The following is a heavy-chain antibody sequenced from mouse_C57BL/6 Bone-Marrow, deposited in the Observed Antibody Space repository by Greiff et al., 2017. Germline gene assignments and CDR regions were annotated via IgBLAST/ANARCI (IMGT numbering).Heavy chain of an antibody. Sequence: EVKVVESGEGLVKPGGSLKLSCAASGFTFSSYAMSWVRQTPEKRLEWVAYISSGGDYIYYADTVKGRFTISRDNARNTLYLQMSSLKSEDTAMYYCTRDYDGNPLYYYAMDYWGQGTSVTVSS. CDR3: TRDYDGNPLYYYAMDY. D-gene: IGHD2-4*01. CDR1: GFTFSSYA. J-gene: IGHJ4*01. CDR2: ISSGGDYI. V-gene: IGHV5-9-1*02.